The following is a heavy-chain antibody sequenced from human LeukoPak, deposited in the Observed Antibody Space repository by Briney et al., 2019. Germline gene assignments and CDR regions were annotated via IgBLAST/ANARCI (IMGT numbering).Heavy chain of an antibody. CDR3: ARGTAYDFWSGYYNAPFDY. J-gene: IGHJ4*02. V-gene: IGHV3-74*01. D-gene: IGHD3-3*01. CDR1: GVTFSSYW. CDR2: INSDGSST. Sequence: GGSLRLSCAASGVTFSSYWRHWVRQAPGKGLLWVSRINSDGSSTTYADSVKGRFTISRDNAKNTLNLQMNSLRAENTAVYYYARGTAYDFWSGYYNAPFDYWGQGTLVTVSS.